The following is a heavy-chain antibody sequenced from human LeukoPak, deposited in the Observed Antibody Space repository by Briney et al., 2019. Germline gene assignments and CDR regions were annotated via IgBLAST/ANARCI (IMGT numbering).Heavy chain of an antibody. V-gene: IGHV3-23*01. D-gene: IGHD2-2*01. Sequence: GGSLRPSCVASWIPFKTSVLRWVRQAPGEGLGWGSGISGSGDSTYYVGSVKGRFTISRDNSKSTLYLHMNSLRAEDTAIYYCAKQRSEVPVAASNYWGQGTLVTVSS. CDR1: WIPFKTSV. J-gene: IGHJ4*02. CDR3: AKQRSEVPVAASNY. CDR2: ISGSGDST.